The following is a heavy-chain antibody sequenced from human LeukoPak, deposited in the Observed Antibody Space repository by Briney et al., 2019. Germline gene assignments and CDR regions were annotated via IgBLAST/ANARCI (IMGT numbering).Heavy chain of an antibody. D-gene: IGHD3-16*02. CDR2: IYYSGST. J-gene: IGHJ3*02. CDR1: GGSISSYY. CDR3: ASGEMSTYDYVWGSYRILSSLSFDI. Sequence: SETLSLTCTVCGGSISSYYWSWIRQPPGKGLEWIGYIYYSGSTNYNPSLKSRVTISVDTSKNQFSLKLSSVTAADTAVYYCASGEMSTYDYVWGSYRILSSLSFDIGGQGTMVTVSS. V-gene: IGHV4-59*01.